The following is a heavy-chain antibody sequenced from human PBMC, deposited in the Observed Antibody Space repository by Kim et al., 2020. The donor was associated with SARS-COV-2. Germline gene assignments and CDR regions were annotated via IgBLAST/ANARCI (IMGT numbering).Heavy chain of an antibody. J-gene: IGHJ3*02. D-gene: IGHD6-19*01. CDR3: ARDHTRDDSSGWPGDAFDI. Sequence: GRFTISRDNAKNSLYLQMNSLRTEDTAVYYCARDHTRDDSSGWPGDAFDIWGQGTMVTVSS. V-gene: IGHV3-11*06.